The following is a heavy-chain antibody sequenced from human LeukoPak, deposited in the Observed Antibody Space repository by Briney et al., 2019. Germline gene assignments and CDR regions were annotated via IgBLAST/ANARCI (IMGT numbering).Heavy chain of an antibody. CDR2: IYRGGST. Sequence: GGSLRLSCAASGFTVSSIYMSWVRQAPGKGLEWVSIIYRGGSTYYADSVKGRFAVSRDNSKNTLYLQMNSLRADDTAVYYCAKGGVYSGSYPDYWGQGTLVTVSS. V-gene: IGHV3-53*01. D-gene: IGHD1-26*01. J-gene: IGHJ4*02. CDR1: GFTVSSIY. CDR3: AKGGVYSGSYPDY.